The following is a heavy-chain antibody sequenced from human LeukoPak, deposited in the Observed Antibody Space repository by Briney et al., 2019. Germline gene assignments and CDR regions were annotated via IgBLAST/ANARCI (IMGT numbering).Heavy chain of an antibody. V-gene: IGHV3-30*02. CDR1: GFTFSNAW. CDR3: AKSQYSSSFYYYMDV. D-gene: IGHD6-13*01. CDR2: IRYDGSNK. Sequence: GGSLRLSCAASGFTFSNAWMSWVRQAPGKGLEWVAFIRYDGSNKYYADSVKGRFTISRDNSKNTLYLQMNSLRAEDTAVYYCAKSQYSSSFYYYMDVWGKGTTVTVSS. J-gene: IGHJ6*03.